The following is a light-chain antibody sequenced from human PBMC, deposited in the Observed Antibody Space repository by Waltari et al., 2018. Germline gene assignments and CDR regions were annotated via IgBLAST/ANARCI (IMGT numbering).Light chain of an antibody. CDR2: EGT. J-gene: IGLJ2*01. CDR1: SNDIGSSNF. CDR3: CSYGGRTNLI. Sequence: QSALTQPASLSGSPGQSITISCTGTSNDIGSSNFVSWYQHHPGKAPKAIIYEGTMRPSGVSNRVSGSKSVNTASLTIAGLQPEDEAEYYCCSYGGRTNLIFGGGTKLTVL. V-gene: IGLV2-23*01.